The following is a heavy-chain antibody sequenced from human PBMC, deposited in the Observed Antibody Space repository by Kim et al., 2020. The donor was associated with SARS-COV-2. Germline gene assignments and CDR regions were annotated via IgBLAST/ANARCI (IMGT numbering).Heavy chain of an antibody. CDR3: ARGRQGIAAAGQYYFDY. J-gene: IGHJ4*02. Sequence: LKSRVTISVDTSKNQFSLKLSSVTAADTAVYYCARGRQGIAAAGQYYFDYWGQGTLVTVSS. V-gene: IGHV4-34*01. D-gene: IGHD6-13*01.